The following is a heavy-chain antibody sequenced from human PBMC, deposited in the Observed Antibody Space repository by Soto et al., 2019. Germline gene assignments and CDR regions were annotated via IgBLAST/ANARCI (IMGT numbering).Heavy chain of an antibody. CDR3: ARGFLEWLSPSFDY. J-gene: IGHJ4*02. CDR1: GYTFTSYG. D-gene: IGHD3-3*01. CDR2: ISAYNGNT. Sequence: QVQLVQSGAEVKKPGASVKVSCKASGYTFTSYGIGWLRQAPGQGPEWMGWISAYNGNTNYAQNLQCRVTMTTDTSTSTTYMELRSLRSDDTADYYCARGFLEWLSPSFDYWGQGTLVTVSS. V-gene: IGHV1-18*01.